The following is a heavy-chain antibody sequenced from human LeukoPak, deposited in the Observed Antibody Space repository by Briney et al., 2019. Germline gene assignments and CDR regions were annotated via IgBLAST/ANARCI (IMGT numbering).Heavy chain of an antibody. CDR1: GFTFSTYA. CDR2: ISGSGGST. D-gene: IGHD1/OR15-1a*01. V-gene: IGHV3-23*01. CDR3: ARRTSMYGKIYYYYYMDV. Sequence: GGSLRLSCAASGFTFSTYAMSWVRQAPGKGLEWVSAISGSGGSTYYADSVKGRFTISRDNSKNTLYLQMNSLRAEDTAVYYCARRTSMYGKIYYYYYMDVWGKGTTVTISS. J-gene: IGHJ6*03.